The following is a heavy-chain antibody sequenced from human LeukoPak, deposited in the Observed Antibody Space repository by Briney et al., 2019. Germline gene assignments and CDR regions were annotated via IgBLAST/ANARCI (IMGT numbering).Heavy chain of an antibody. CDR3: ARGLLGDYYYYGMDV. CDR2: IIPIFGTA. J-gene: IGHJ6*04. D-gene: IGHD3-16*01. Sequence: VASVKFSCKASGGTFSSYAISWVRQAPGQGLEWMVGIIPIFGTANYAQKFQGRVTITADKSTSTAYMELSSMRSEDTAEYYCARGLLGDYYYYGMDVWGKGTTVTVSS. CDR1: GGTFSSYA. V-gene: IGHV1-69*06.